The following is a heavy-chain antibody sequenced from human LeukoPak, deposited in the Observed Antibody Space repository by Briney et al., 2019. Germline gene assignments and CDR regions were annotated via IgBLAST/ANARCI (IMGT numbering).Heavy chain of an antibody. CDR3: TRSLGVVIHGGMDV. CDR1: GGSISSRSCC. V-gene: IGHV4-39*07. CDR2: IYYTGST. J-gene: IGHJ6*02. D-gene: IGHD3-3*01. Sequence: KPSETLSLTCTVSGGSISSRSCCWGWIRQPPGKGLEWIGHIYYTGSTNYNPSLKSRVTISLDTSKNQFSLKLSSVTAADTAVYYCTRSLGVVIHGGMDVWGQGTTVTVSS.